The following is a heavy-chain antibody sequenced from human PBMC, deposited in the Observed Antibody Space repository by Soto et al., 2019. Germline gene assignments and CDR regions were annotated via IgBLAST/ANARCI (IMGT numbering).Heavy chain of an antibody. CDR1: GFTFDNFA. J-gene: IGHJ4*02. Sequence: QVYLEESGGGVVQPGRSLRLSCAASGFTFDNFAMHWVRQAPGKGLEWVAVIWYDGSNKYYADSVKGRFSIYRDNSKNTXXXQMSSLRVDDTAVYYCAKAGHGDYGWSWGQGTPXTVSS. D-gene: IGHD4-17*01. CDR2: IWYDGSNK. CDR3: AKAGHGDYGWS. V-gene: IGHV3-33*06.